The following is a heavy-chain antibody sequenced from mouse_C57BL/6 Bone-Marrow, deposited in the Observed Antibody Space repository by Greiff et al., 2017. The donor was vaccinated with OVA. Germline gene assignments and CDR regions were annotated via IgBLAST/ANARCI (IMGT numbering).Heavy chain of an antibody. CDR3: TTLFITTVVARDYYAMDY. J-gene: IGHJ4*01. V-gene: IGHV14-4*01. D-gene: IGHD1-1*01. Sequence: VQLKQSGAELVRPGASVKLSCTASGFNIKDDYMHWVKQRPEQGLEWIGWIDPENGDTEYASKFQGQATITADTSSNTAYLQLSSLTSEDTAVYYCTTLFITTVVARDYYAMDYWGQGTSVTVSS. CDR2: IDPENGDT. CDR1: GFNIKDDY.